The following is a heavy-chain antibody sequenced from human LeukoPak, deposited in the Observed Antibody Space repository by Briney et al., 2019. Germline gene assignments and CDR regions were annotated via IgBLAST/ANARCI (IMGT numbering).Heavy chain of an antibody. Sequence: ASVKVSCKASGYTFTGYYMHWVRQAPGQGLEWMGRINPNSGGTNYAQKFQGRVTMTRDTSISTAYMELNRLRSDDTAVYYCARAGEGYSYGYGLDYWGQGTLVTVSS. D-gene: IGHD5-18*01. CDR3: ARAGEGYSYGYGLDY. V-gene: IGHV1-2*06. CDR1: GYTFTGYY. CDR2: INPNSGGT. J-gene: IGHJ4*02.